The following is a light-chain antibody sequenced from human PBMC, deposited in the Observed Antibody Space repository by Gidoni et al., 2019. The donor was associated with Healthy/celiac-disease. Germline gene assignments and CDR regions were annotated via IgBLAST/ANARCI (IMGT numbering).Light chain of an antibody. J-gene: IGKJ4*01. Sequence: ELVFTQSPATLSLSPGERATLSCRASQSVSSYLAWYQQKPGQAPRLLIYDASNRATGIPARFSGSGSGTDFTLTISSLEPEDFAVYYCQQRSNWPPVLFGGGTKVEIK. CDR2: DAS. CDR3: QQRSNWPPVL. V-gene: IGKV3-11*01. CDR1: QSVSSY.